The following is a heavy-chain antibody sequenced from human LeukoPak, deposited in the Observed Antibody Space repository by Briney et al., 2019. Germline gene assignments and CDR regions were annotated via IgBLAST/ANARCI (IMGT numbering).Heavy chain of an antibody. CDR2: ITPDGSGK. D-gene: IGHD1-1*01. J-gene: IGHJ4*02. V-gene: IGHV3-7*01. CDR1: GFSFRDYW. CDR3: VMSWIRQQRDS. Sequence: PGGSLRLSCVASGFSFRDYWMSWVRQAPGKGLEWVADITPDGSGKTYVDSVKGRFTISRDNAKQSLYLQMDILTAGDTAVYYCVMSWIRQQRDSWGQGTLVTVSS.